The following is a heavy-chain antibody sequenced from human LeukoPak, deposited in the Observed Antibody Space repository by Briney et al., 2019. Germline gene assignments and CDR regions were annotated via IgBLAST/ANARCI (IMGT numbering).Heavy chain of an antibody. Sequence: GGSLRLSCAASGFTFSSYWMYWVRQAPGKGLVWVSRINSDGSSTSYADSVKGRFTISRDNAKNTLYLQMNSLRAEDRAVYYCARVQGGSYQPLDYWGQGTLVTVSS. CDR1: GFTFSSYW. J-gene: IGHJ4*02. CDR2: INSDGSST. D-gene: IGHD1-26*01. V-gene: IGHV3-74*01. CDR3: ARVQGGSYQPLDY.